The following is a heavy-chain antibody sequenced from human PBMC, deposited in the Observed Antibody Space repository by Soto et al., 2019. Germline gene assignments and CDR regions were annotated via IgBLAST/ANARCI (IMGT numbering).Heavy chain of an antibody. V-gene: IGHV4-30-2*01. Sequence: QLQLQESGSGLVKPSQTLSLTCAVSGGPISSGGYSWRWIRQPPGKALEWIGYIYHSGSTYYNPSLKRRVTISVDRSKNQFSLKLSSVTAADTAVYYCARDPGRWGQGTLVTVSS. CDR1: GGPISSGGYS. CDR3: ARDPGR. J-gene: IGHJ4*02. CDR2: IYHSGST.